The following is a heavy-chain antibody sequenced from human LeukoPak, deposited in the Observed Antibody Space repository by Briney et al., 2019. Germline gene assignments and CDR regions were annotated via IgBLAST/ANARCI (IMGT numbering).Heavy chain of an antibody. V-gene: IGHV4-34*01. CDR1: GGFFSAYY. J-gene: IGHJ3*02. CDR3: ARTTATTDDAFDI. Sequence: SETLSLTCAVYGGFFSAYYWSWIRQPPGKGLEWIGEINHSGSTNYDPSLKSRVTISVDTSKNQFSLKLSSVTAADTAVYYCARTTATTDDAFDIWGQGTMVTVSS. CDR2: INHSGST. D-gene: IGHD4-11*01.